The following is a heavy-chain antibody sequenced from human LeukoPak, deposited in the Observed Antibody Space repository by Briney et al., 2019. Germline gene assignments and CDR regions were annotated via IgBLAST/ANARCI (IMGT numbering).Heavy chain of an antibody. D-gene: IGHD5-18*01. CDR1: GVTFSSDS. J-gene: IGHJ4*02. CDR3: ARGTVAVGYNHENGDY. V-gene: IGHV3-21*01. Sequence: PGGSLRLSCAASGVTFSSDSMNWVRQAQGQGLDWVSSISSSSSYIYYADSVKSRFTISRDNAKNSLYLQMNSLRAEDTAVYYCARGTVAVGYNHENGDYWGRGTLVTVSS. CDR2: ISSSSSYI.